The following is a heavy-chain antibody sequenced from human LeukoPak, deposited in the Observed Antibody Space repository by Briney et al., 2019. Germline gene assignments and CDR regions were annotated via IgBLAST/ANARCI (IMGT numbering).Heavy chain of an antibody. J-gene: IGHJ4*02. CDR1: GFTFSSQA. Sequence: GGSLRLSCAASGFTFSSQAMSWVRQAPGKGLEWVSAISGSGRNTYYGDSVKGRFTISRDNSKNSVYLQMNSLRADDTAVYYCTKGTTVTQDPDYWGKGTLVTVSS. V-gene: IGHV3-23*01. CDR2: ISGSGRNT. CDR3: TKGTTVTQDPDY. D-gene: IGHD4-17*01.